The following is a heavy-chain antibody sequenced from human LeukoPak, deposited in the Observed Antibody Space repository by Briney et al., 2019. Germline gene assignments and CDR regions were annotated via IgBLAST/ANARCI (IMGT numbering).Heavy chain of an antibody. Sequence: SETLSLTCTVSGGSISSSSYYWGWIRQPPGKGLEWIGSIYYSGSTYYNPSLKSRVTISVDTSKNQFSLKLSSVTAADTAVYYCARVTNPRYCSGGSCYSWNAFDIWGQGTMVTVSS. CDR2: IYYSGST. J-gene: IGHJ3*02. D-gene: IGHD2-15*01. CDR3: ARVTNPRYCSGGSCYSWNAFDI. CDR1: GGSISSSSYY. V-gene: IGHV4-39*01.